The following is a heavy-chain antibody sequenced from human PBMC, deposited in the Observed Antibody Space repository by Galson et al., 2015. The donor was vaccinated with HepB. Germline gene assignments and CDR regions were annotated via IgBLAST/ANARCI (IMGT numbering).Heavy chain of an antibody. Sequence: SLRLSCAASGFTFSSYWMHWVRQAPGKGLVWVSRINSDGSSTSYADSVKGRFTISRDNAKNTLYLQMNSLRAEDTAVYYCARGRRGYCSGGSCYTDAFDIWGQGTMVTVSS. CDR1: GFTFSSYW. CDR2: INSDGSST. V-gene: IGHV3-74*01. CDR3: ARGRRGYCSGGSCYTDAFDI. J-gene: IGHJ3*02. D-gene: IGHD2-15*01.